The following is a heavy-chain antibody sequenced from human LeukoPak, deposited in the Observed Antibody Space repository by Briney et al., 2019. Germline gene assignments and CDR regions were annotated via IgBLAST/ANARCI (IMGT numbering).Heavy chain of an antibody. J-gene: IGHJ6*02. D-gene: IGHD2-2*01. CDR3: ARDHCSANSCYEDYYNGLDV. Sequence: GASVKVSCTASGYTFTAYYLQGVRLAPGQGLEWRGWMNPKIVGTEYAQRFQGRVTLTRDTSTSTAYMELSRLRSDDTAVYYCARDHCSANSCYEDYYNGLDVWGQGTTVTVSS. CDR1: GYTFTAYY. CDR2: MNPKIVGT. V-gene: IGHV1-2*02.